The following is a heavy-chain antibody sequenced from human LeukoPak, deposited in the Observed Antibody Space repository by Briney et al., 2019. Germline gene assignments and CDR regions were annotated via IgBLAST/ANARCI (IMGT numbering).Heavy chain of an antibody. Sequence: SSETLSLTCTVSGGSISSGDYYWSWIRQPPGKGLEWIGYIYYGGSTYYNPSLKSRVTISVDTSKNQFSLKLSSVTAADTAVYYCARSVIWFGELLPGPHFDYWGQGTLVTVSS. V-gene: IGHV4-30-4*08. CDR1: GGSISSGDYY. CDR2: IYYGGST. CDR3: ARSVIWFGELLPGPHFDY. D-gene: IGHD3-10*01. J-gene: IGHJ4*02.